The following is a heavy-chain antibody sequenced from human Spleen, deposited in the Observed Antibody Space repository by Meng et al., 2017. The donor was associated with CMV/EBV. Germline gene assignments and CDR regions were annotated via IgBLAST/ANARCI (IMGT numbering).Heavy chain of an antibody. Sequence: KASGYPFTGYYMHWVRQAPGQGLEWMGWINPDSGGTNYAQKFQGRVTMTRDTSISTAYMELSRLRSDDTAVYYCARGRYSGSYYGDYWGQGTLVTVSS. CDR1: GYPFTGYY. CDR2: INPDSGGT. D-gene: IGHD1-26*01. V-gene: IGHV1-2*02. CDR3: ARGRYSGSYYGDY. J-gene: IGHJ4*02.